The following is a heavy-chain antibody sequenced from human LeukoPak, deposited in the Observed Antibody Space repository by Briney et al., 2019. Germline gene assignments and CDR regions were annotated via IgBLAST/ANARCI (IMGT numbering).Heavy chain of an antibody. CDR2: MNPNSGNT. CDR3: ARGGVMVLYYYYMDV. V-gene: IGHV1-8*01. D-gene: IGHD3-10*01. J-gene: IGHJ6*03. Sequence: GASVKVSCKASGYTFTSYDINWVRQATGQGLEWMGWMNPNSGNTGYAEKFQGRVTMTRNTSISTAYMELSSLRSEDTAVYYCARGGVMVLYYYYMDVWGKGTTVTISS. CDR1: GYTFTSYD.